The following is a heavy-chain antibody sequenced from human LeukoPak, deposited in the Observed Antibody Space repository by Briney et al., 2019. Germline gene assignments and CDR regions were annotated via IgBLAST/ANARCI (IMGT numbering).Heavy chain of an antibody. CDR3: ARGGYYYDSSGYYTKPFDY. CDR1: GYTFTGYY. CDR2: INPNSGGT. Sequence: ASVKVSCKASGYTFTGYYMHWVRQAPGQGLEWMGWINPNSGGTNYAQKFQGRVTMTRDTSISTAYMELSRLRSDDTAVYCCARGGYYYDSSGYYTKPFDYWGQGTLVTVSS. J-gene: IGHJ4*02. V-gene: IGHV1-2*02. D-gene: IGHD3-22*01.